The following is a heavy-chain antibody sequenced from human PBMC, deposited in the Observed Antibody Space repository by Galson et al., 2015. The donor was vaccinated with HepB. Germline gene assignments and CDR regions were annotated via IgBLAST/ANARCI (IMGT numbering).Heavy chain of an antibody. CDR2: IDPSDSYT. CDR3: AGQVGRSDDYYYYMDV. CDR1: GYSFTNYW. Sequence: QSGAEVKKPGNSLKISCKASGYSFTNYWIGWVRQMPGKGLEWMGRIDPSDSYTNYSPSFQGHVTISADKFISTAYLQRSSLKASDTAMYYCAGQVGRSDDYYYYMDVWGKGTPVTVSS. D-gene: IGHD1-1*01. V-gene: IGHV5-10-1*01. J-gene: IGHJ6*03.